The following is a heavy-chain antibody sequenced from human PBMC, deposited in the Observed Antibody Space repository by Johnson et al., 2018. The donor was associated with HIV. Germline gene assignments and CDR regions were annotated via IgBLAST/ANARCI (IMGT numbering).Heavy chain of an antibody. J-gene: IGHJ3*02. V-gene: IGHV3-7*05. CDR3: ARSVALVRGAFDI. D-gene: IGHD2-21*01. Sequence: MQLVESGGGLVQPGGSLRLSCVASGFIFRNYWMSWVRQAPGKGLEWVANIKEDGSEKSYVDSVKGRFTISRDNAKNSVYLQMNSLRADDTAVYYCARSVALVRGAFDIWGQGTIVTVSS. CDR2: IKEDGSEK. CDR1: GFIFRNYW.